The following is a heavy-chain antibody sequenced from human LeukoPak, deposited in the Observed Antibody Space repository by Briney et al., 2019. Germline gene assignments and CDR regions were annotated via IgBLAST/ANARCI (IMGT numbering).Heavy chain of an antibody. CDR3: AKARLSTGWAYNDY. V-gene: IGHV3-23*01. D-gene: IGHD6-19*01. CDR1: GVTFVNYA. J-gene: IGHJ4*02. Sequence: GGSLRLSCAASGVTFVNYAMSWVRQAPGKGLEWVSAVVGAGTTTFYADSVKGRFTISRDNSKNTVYLQINSLRAGDTAVYYCAKARLSTGWAYNDYWGQGTLVTVSS. CDR2: VVGAGTTT.